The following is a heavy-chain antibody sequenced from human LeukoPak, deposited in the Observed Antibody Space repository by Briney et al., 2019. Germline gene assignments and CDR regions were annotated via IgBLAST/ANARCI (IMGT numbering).Heavy chain of an antibody. J-gene: IGHJ4*02. CDR1: GGSISSSSYY. D-gene: IGHD4-17*01. CDR3: ARNGYYSIDY. V-gene: IGHV4-61*05. Sequence: SETLSLTCTVSGGSISSSSYYWSWIRQPPGKGLEWIGEIYHSGSTTYNPSLKSRVTISIDTSKTQFSLKLNSVTAADTAVYYCARNGYYSIDYWGQGTLVTVSS. CDR2: IYHSGST.